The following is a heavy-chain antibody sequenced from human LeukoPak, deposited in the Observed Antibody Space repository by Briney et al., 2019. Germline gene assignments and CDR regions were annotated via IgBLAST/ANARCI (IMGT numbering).Heavy chain of an antibody. CDR1: GGTFSSYD. Sequence: ASVTVSCKASGGTFSSYDISWVRQAPGQGLEWMGGIMPMFGKTNYAQKFQGRVTTTADKATSTAYMELSSLRSEDTAVYYCAGGRTDIVVVPATLRNYYFDYWGQGTLVTVSS. D-gene: IGHD2-2*01. CDR3: AGGRTDIVVVPATLRNYYFDY. V-gene: IGHV1-69*06. CDR2: IMPMFGKT. J-gene: IGHJ4*02.